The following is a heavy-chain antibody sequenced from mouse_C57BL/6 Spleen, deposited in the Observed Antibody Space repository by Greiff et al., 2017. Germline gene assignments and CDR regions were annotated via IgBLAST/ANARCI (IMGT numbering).Heavy chain of an antibody. V-gene: IGHV8-12*01. D-gene: IGHD1-1*01. CDR3: ARRVPYYGSSYVGYFDY. Sequence: QVTLQLSGTGILQSSQTLSLTCSFSGFSLSTSGMGVSWIRQPSGKGLEWLAYIYWDDDKRYNPSLKGRLPISQDTSRNQVVLKITSVDTADTATYYCARRVPYYGSSYVGYFDYWGQGTTLTVSS. CDR2: IYWDDDK. CDR1: GFSLSTSGMG. J-gene: IGHJ2*01.